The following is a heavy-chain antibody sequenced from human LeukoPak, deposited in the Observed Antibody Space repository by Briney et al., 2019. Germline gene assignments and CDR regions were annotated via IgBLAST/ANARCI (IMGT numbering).Heavy chain of an antibody. Sequence: PGGSLRLSCAASGFTFSSYSMNWVRQAPGKGLEWVSAISGSGGSTYYADSVKGRFTISRDNSKNTLYLQMNSLRAEDTAVYYCAKESGATNAFDIWGQGTMVTVSS. V-gene: IGHV3-23*01. CDR2: ISGSGGST. J-gene: IGHJ3*02. D-gene: IGHD1-26*01. CDR1: GFTFSSYS. CDR3: AKESGATNAFDI.